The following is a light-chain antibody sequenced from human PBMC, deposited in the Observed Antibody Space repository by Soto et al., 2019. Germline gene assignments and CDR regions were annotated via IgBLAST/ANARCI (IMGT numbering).Light chain of an antibody. J-gene: IGLJ3*02. Sequence: QSVLTQPPSASGTPGQRVTISCSGSNFNIGSHTVNWYQQLPGTAPKLLMHNNNQRPSGVPDRLSGSKSGTSASLAISGLQSEDEAADSCSVWDDSLKGGVFGGGTKVTVL. CDR1: NFNIGSHT. V-gene: IGLV1-44*01. CDR3: SVWDDSLKGGV. CDR2: NNN.